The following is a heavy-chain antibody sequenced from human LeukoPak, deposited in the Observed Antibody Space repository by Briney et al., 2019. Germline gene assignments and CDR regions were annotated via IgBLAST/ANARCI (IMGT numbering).Heavy chain of an antibody. CDR1: GYTFTSYY. V-gene: IGHV1-46*01. CDR2: INPSGGST. Sequence: ASVKVSCKASGYTFTSYYMHWVRQAPGQGLEWMGIINPSGGSTSYAQKFQGRVTKTRDTSTSTVYMELSSLRSEDTTVYYCARSSSREQQLVDYWGQGTLVTVSS. D-gene: IGHD6-13*01. CDR3: ARSSSREQQLVDY. J-gene: IGHJ4*02.